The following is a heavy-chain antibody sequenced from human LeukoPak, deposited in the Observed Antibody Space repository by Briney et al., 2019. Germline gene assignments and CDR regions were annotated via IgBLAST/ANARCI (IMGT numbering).Heavy chain of an antibody. Sequence: SETLSLTCIVSGGSISSSSYYWGWIRQPPGKGLEWIGSIYYSGSTYYNPSLKSRVTISVDTSKNQFPLKLSSVTAADTAVYYCAREDSSSWYVPCDYFDYWGQGTLVTVSS. J-gene: IGHJ4*02. D-gene: IGHD6-13*01. CDR2: IYYSGST. CDR3: AREDSSSWYVPCDYFDY. V-gene: IGHV4-39*06. CDR1: GGSISSSSYY.